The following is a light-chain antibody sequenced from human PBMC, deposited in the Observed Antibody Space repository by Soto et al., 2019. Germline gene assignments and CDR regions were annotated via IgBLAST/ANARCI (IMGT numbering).Light chain of an antibody. CDR1: QSISSW. Sequence: QSPAALSASVGDRVTITCRASQSISSWLAWYQQKPGKAPKLLIYDASSLESGVPSRFSGSGSGTEFTLTISSLQPDDFATYYCQPYNRYRPFGQGTNVDI. V-gene: IGKV1-5*01. CDR3: QPYNRYRP. J-gene: IGKJ1*01. CDR2: DAS.